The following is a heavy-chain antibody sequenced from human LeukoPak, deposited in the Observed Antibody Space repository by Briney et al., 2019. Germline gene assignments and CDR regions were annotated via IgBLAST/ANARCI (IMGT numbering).Heavy chain of an antibody. V-gene: IGHV3-23*01. Sequence: PGGSLRLSRAASGFTFSSSGMTWVRQAPGKGLEWVSAISGSGGSTYYPDSVKGRFTISRDNSKNTLYLQMNSLRAEDTAVYYSAKTGPYYFEFWGQGTLVTVSS. CDR2: ISGSGGST. CDR3: AKTGPYYFEF. CDR1: GFTFSSSG. J-gene: IGHJ4*02.